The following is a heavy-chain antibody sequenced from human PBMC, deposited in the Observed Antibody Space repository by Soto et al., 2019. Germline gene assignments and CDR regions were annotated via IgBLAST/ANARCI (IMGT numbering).Heavy chain of an antibody. D-gene: IGHD3-3*01. CDR2: MSGSADIT. Sequence: EVQXXXSGGGLVQPXGSLXLSCAASGFTFSNHAMSWVRQAPGKGLEWVSTMSGSADITYYADSVKGXFXXXXXXXXXXXXXXXXXXXXXXXXXXXXXXXRFWXDXXXFDPWGQGTLVTV. V-gene: IGHV3-23*01. CDR1: GFTFSNHA. CDR3: XXXRFWXDXXXFDP. J-gene: IGHJ5*02.